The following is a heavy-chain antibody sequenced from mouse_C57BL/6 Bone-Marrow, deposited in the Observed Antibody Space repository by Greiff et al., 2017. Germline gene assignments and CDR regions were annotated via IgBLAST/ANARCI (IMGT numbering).Heavy chain of an antibody. Sequence: VQLQQSGPVLVKPGASVKMSCKASGYTFTDYYMNWVKQSHGKSLEWIGVINPYNGGTSYNQKFKGKATLTVDKSSSTAYMELNSLTSEDSAVYYCARGYSNYDWYFDVWGTGTTVTVSS. CDR2: INPYNGGT. CDR1: GYTFTDYY. D-gene: IGHD2-5*01. V-gene: IGHV1-19*01. CDR3: ARGYSNYDWYFDV. J-gene: IGHJ1*03.